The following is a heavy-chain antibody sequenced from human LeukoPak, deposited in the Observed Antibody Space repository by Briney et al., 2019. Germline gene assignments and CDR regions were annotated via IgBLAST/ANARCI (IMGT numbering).Heavy chain of an antibody. Sequence: SETLSLTCTVSGGSVSSGVYFWSWIRQPPGKGLEWIGYIYYSGSTNYNSSLKGRVTISVDTSKNQSSLKLTSVTAADTAIYYCAREPLDSDAVPGIWGHGTMVTVSS. CDR2: IYYSGST. V-gene: IGHV4-61*08. D-gene: IGHD3-9*01. CDR1: GGSVSSGVYF. CDR3: AREPLDSDAVPGI. J-gene: IGHJ3*02.